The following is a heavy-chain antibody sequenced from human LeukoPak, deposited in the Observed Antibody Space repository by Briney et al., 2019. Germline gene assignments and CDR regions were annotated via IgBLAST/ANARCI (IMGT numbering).Heavy chain of an antibody. CDR3: AKDMAAYCSGGSCYGMDV. Sequence: PGGSLRLSCAASGFTFDDYAMHWVRQAPGKGLEWVSGISWNSGSIGYADSVKGRFTISRDNAKNSLYLQMNSLRAEDTALYYCAKDMAAYCSGGSCYGMDVWGQGTTVTVSS. V-gene: IGHV3-9*01. D-gene: IGHD2-15*01. J-gene: IGHJ6*02. CDR2: ISWNSGSI. CDR1: GFTFDDYA.